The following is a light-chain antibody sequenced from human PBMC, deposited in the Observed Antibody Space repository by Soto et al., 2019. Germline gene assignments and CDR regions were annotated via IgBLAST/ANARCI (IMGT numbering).Light chain of an antibody. CDR2: DAS. Sequence: EIVMTQSPATLSVSPGERATLSCRASQSVSIFLAWYQQKPGQAPRLLIYDASNRATGIPARFSGSGSGTDFTLTIRSLEPEDFAIYYCQQRANWPLTTFGQGTRLEIK. J-gene: IGKJ5*01. V-gene: IGKV3-11*01. CDR3: QQRANWPLTT. CDR1: QSVSIF.